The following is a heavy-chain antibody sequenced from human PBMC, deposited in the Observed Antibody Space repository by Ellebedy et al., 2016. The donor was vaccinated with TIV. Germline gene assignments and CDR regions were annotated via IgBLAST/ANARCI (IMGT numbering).Heavy chain of an antibody. J-gene: IGHJ6*02. Sequence: PGGSLRLSCAASGFTFSSHWMHWVRQVPGKGLEWLSVIYSDAATYYADSVKGRFTISRDNSKNTLYLQMNSLRAEDTAVYYCARGFRFGMDVWGQGTTVTVSS. CDR1: GFTFSSHW. CDR3: ARGFRFGMDV. CDR2: IYSDAAT. V-gene: IGHV3-66*01. D-gene: IGHD3-10*01.